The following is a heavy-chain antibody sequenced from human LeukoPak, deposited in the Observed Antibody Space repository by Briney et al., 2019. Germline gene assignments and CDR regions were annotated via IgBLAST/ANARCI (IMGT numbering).Heavy chain of an antibody. Sequence: AAVKVSCKASGYTFTGYGISWVRQAPGQGLEWMGWISAYNGNTNYAQKLQGRVTMTTDTSTSTAYMELRSLRSDDTAVYYCARNVRYFYYMDVWGKGTTVTVSS. J-gene: IGHJ6*03. CDR3: ARNVRYFYYMDV. V-gene: IGHV1-18*01. CDR1: GYTFTGYG. CDR2: ISAYNGNT.